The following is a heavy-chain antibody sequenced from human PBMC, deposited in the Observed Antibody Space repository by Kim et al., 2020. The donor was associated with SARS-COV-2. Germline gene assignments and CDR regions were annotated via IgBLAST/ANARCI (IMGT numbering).Heavy chain of an antibody. V-gene: IGHV4-4*09. J-gene: IGHJ4*02. Sequence: NSNPSLKSRCTRSGDTSKNQVSLKLSPVTAADTAVYYCASSHGSGSYLFHWGQGTLVTVSS. CDR3: ASSHGSGSYLFH. D-gene: IGHD3-10*01.